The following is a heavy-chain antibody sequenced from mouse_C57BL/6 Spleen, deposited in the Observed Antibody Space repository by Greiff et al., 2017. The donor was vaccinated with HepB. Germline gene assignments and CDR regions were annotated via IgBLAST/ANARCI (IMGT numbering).Heavy chain of an antibody. CDR3: ARDDRFAY. Sequence: EVNVVESGGCLVKPGGSLKLSCAASGFTFSSYAMSWVRQTPEKRLEWVATISDGGSYTYYPDNVKGRFTISRDNAKNNLYLQMSHLKSEDTAMYYCARDDRFAYWGQGTLVTVSA. V-gene: IGHV5-4*01. J-gene: IGHJ3*01. CDR2: ISDGGSYT. CDR1: GFTFSSYA.